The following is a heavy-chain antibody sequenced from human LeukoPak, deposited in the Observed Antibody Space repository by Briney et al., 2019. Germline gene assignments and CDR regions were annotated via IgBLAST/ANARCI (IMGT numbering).Heavy chain of an antibody. Sequence: GGSLRLSCEASGFIIRSYAMHWVRQAPGKGLEWVAAISHDGSNTYYAETLEGRLTISRDNSKSSLFLQMNRLRAEDAAVYWCEKDIYGSGTYLGTLDDWGQGTLVAVSS. CDR2: ISHDGSNT. CDR3: EKDIYGSGTYLGTLDD. CDR1: GFIIRSYA. J-gene: IGHJ4*02. V-gene: IGHV3-30*18. D-gene: IGHD3-10*01.